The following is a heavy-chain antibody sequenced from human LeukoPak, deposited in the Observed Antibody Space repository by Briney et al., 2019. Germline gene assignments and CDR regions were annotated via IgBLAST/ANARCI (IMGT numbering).Heavy chain of an antibody. D-gene: IGHD6-13*01. Sequence: SETLSLTCTVSGGSVSSGTYYWTWIRQPPGKGLEWIGYISYSGATKYSPSLKSRVTISVDTSKNQLSLNLSSVTAADTAVYYCARGVRSVAAAVVDYWGQGTLVTVSS. CDR2: ISYSGAT. J-gene: IGHJ4*02. CDR3: ARGVRSVAAAVVDY. V-gene: IGHV4-61*01. CDR1: GGSVSSGTYY.